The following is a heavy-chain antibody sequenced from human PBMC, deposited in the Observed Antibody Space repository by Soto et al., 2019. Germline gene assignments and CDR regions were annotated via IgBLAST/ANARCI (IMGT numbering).Heavy chain of an antibody. J-gene: IGHJ2*01. CDR3: ARDRGEYTSSWFWYFSH. D-gene: IGHD6-13*01. V-gene: IGHV4-4*07. Sequence: SETLSLTCSVSGASITSFNWNWVRQPAGKGPEWVGRLNIAGTINYNPSLKSRITMSMDTSKNQISLHLRSVTAADTAIYYCARDRGEYTSSWFWYFSHWGSGTLVTVSS. CDR1: GASITSFN. CDR2: LNIAGTI.